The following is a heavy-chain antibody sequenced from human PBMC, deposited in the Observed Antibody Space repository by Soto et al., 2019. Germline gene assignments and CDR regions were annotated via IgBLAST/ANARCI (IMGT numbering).Heavy chain of an antibody. D-gene: IGHD2-15*01. CDR3: AHRGYCSGGSCYSGPEFDP. V-gene: IGHV2-5*02. J-gene: IGHJ5*02. Sequence: QITLKESGPPLVKPTQTLTLTCTFSGFSLSTSGVGVGWIRQPPGKALEWLALIYWDDDKRYSPSLKSRLTITKDTSKPQVFLTMTNMDPVDTATYYCAHRGYCSGGSCYSGPEFDPWGQGTLVTVSS. CDR1: GFSLSTSGVG. CDR2: IYWDDDK.